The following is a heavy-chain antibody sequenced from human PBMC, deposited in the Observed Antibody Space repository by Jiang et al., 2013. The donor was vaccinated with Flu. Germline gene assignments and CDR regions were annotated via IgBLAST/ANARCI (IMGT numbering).Heavy chain of an antibody. D-gene: IGHD6-19*01. CDR3: ARTVKGVAGNSLDALDI. CDR1: GFSLSTSGMC. Sequence: TQTLTLTCTFSGFSLSTSGMCVSWIRQPPGKALEWLARIDWDDDKFYSTSLKTRLTISKDTSKNQVVLTMTNMDPVDTATYYCARTVKGVAGNSLDALDIWGQGTMVTVSS. J-gene: IGHJ3*02. CDR2: IDWDDDK. V-gene: IGHV2-70*16.